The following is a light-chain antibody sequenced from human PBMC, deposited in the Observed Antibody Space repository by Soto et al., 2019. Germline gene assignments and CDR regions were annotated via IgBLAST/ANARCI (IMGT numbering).Light chain of an antibody. CDR3: QQYSNWSPLT. J-gene: IGKJ4*01. Sequence: EIVMTQSPATLSVSPGEGATLSCRASQSINSDLAWYQQKTGQAPRLLIYDAFTRATGIPARFSGSGSGTEFTLTIGSLQSEDFAVYYCQQYSNWSPLTFGGGTKVEI. CDR2: DAF. V-gene: IGKV3-15*01. CDR1: QSINSD.